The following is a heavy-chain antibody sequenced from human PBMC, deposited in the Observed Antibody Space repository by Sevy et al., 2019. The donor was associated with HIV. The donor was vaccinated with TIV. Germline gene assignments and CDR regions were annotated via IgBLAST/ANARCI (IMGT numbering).Heavy chain of an antibody. CDR2: ISAYNGNT. CDR3: ARDSIPLVQGIIITPYYYGMDV. Sequence: ASVKVYCKTSGYTFNTFGINWVRQAPGQGLQWVGWISAYNGNTKYVQKLQGRVSMTTETSTSTVYMELRSLRSDDTAVYYGARDSIPLVQGIIITPYYYGMDVWGQGTTVTVSS. J-gene: IGHJ6*02. CDR1: GYTFNTFG. D-gene: IGHD3-10*01. V-gene: IGHV1-18*04.